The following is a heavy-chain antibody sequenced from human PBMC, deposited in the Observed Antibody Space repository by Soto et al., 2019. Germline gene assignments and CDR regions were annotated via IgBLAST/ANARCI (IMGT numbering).Heavy chain of an antibody. CDR2: IRSKANSYAT. J-gene: IGHJ4*02. D-gene: IGHD4-17*01. CDR3: TGYGDYGDY. Sequence: EVQLMESGGGLVQPGGSLKLSCAASGFTFSGSAMHWVRQASGKGLEWVGRIRSKANSYATAYAASVKGRFTISRDDSKNTAYLQMNSLKTEDTAVYYCTGYGDYGDYWGQGTLVTVSS. CDR1: GFTFSGSA. V-gene: IGHV3-73*02.